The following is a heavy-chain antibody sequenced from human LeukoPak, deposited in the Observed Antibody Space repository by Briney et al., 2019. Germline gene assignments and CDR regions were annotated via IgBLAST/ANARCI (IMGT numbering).Heavy chain of an antibody. D-gene: IGHD3-9*01. CDR3: ATLPLLHYDILTGSQRYYYYYGMDV. CDR1: GGSISSYY. J-gene: IGHJ6*02. V-gene: IGHV4-59*08. Sequence: SETLSLTCTVSGGSISSYYWSWIRQPPGKGLEWMGYIYYSGSTNYNPSLKSRVTISVDASKNQFSLKRSSVTAAATPVYYCATLPLLHYDILTGSQRYYYYYGMDVWGQGTTVTVSS. CDR2: IYYSGST.